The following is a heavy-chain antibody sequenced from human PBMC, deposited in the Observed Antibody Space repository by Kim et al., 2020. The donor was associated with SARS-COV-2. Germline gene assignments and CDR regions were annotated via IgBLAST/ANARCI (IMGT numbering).Heavy chain of an antibody. Sequence: GGSLRLSCAASGFTFSSYWMSWVRQAPGKGLEWVANIKQDGSEKYYVDSVKGRFTISRDNAKNSLYLQMNSLRAEDTAVYYCAREQVAAAGTCFDYWGQGTLVTVSS. CDR1: GFTFSSYW. J-gene: IGHJ4*02. CDR2: IKQDGSEK. CDR3: AREQVAAAGTCFDY. V-gene: IGHV3-7*01. D-gene: IGHD6-13*01.